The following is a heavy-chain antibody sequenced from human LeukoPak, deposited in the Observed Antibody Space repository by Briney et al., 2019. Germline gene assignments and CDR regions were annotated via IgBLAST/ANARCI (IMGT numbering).Heavy chain of an antibody. V-gene: IGHV3-21*01. D-gene: IGHD1-26*01. CDR1: GFTFSSYS. CDR3: AREGVGAYNWFDP. CDR2: ISSSSSYI. Sequence: GGPLRLSCAASGFTFSSYSMNWVRQAPGKGLEWVSSISSSSSYIYYADSVKGRFTISRDNAKNSLYLQMNSLRAEDTAVYYCAREGVGAYNWFDPWGQGTLVTVSS. J-gene: IGHJ5*02.